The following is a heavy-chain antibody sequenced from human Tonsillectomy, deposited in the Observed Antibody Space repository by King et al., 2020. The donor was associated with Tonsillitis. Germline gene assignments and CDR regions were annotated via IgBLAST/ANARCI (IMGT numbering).Heavy chain of an antibody. V-gene: IGHV4-59*08. CDR1: GGSISSYY. Sequence: VQLQESGPGLVKPSETLSLTCTVSGGSISSYYWSWIRQPPGKGLEWIGYIYYSGSTTYNPSLKSRVTISVDTSKNQFSLKLSSVTAADTAVYYCARHVVGATSAPWGQGTLVTVSS. CDR3: ARHVVGATSAP. J-gene: IGHJ5*02. CDR2: IYYSGST. D-gene: IGHD1-26*01.